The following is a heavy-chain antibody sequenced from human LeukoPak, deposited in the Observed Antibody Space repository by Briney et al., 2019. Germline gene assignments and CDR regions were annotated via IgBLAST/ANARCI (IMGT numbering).Heavy chain of an antibody. J-gene: IGHJ4*02. CDR1: EFTVSTNY. CDR3: ARDTGSMAARFFDY. CDR2: VYYDGNT. D-gene: IGHD2-8*02. Sequence: GGSLRLSCAASEFTVSTNYMNWVRQAPGKGLEWVSVVYYDGNTYYADSVKGRFTISRDSSKNTLYLQMNSLRAEDTAVYYCARDTGSMAARFFDYWGQGTLVTVSS. V-gene: IGHV3-53*01.